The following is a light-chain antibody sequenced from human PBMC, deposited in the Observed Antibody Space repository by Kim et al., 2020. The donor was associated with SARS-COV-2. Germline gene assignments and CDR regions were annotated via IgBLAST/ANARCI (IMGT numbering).Light chain of an antibody. CDR3: GTWDTSLRGM. J-gene: IGLJ3*02. V-gene: IGLV1-51*01. CDR1: NSDIGTNY. CDR2: DND. Sequence: PGQKVTISCSGTNSDIGTNYVSWYQQFPGPAPRLLIFDNDKRPSGIPVRFSGSKSGTSATLAITGLQTGDEADYYCGTWDTSLRGMFGGGTQLTVL.